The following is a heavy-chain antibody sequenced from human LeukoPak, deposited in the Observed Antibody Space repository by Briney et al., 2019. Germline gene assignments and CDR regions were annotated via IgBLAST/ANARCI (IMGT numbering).Heavy chain of an antibody. CDR3: ARHVFTAGRGGGYYHYMDV. V-gene: IGHV5-51*01. CDR2: IYPGNSET. Sequence: GESLKISCKASGYSFTNYWIDWVRQMPGKGLEWMVTIYPGNSETRHSPSFQGQVTISADKSISTAYLQWSSLKASDTAMYYCARHVFTAGRGGGYYHYMDVWGEGTTVTVSS. J-gene: IGHJ6*03. CDR1: GYSFTNYW. D-gene: IGHD1-1*01.